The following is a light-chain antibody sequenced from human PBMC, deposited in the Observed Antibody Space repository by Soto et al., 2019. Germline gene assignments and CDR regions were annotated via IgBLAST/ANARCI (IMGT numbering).Light chain of an antibody. CDR1: QSVSSY. V-gene: IGKV3-11*01. CDR3: QQRSNWLLT. Sequence: EIVLTQSPGTLSLSPGDRATLSCRASQSVSSYLSWYQQKPGQAPRLLIYDASNRATGIPARFSGSGSGTDFTLTISSLEPEDFAVYYCQQRSNWLLTFGGGTKVDIK. J-gene: IGKJ4*01. CDR2: DAS.